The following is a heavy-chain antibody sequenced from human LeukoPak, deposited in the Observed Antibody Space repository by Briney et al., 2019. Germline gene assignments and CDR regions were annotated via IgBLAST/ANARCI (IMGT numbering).Heavy chain of an antibody. Sequence: GGSLRLSCSASGFMFSSYAVSWVRQAPGKGLEWVSAISGSGGTTYYADSVKGRFTISRDNSIDTVHLQLNNLRAEDTGVYYCAKDGVLYYDSWSGYSPLYYYMDVWGEGTTVTVSS. V-gene: IGHV3-23*01. CDR1: GFMFSSYA. D-gene: IGHD3-3*01. J-gene: IGHJ6*03. CDR3: AKDGVLYYDSWSGYSPLYYYMDV. CDR2: ISGSGGTT.